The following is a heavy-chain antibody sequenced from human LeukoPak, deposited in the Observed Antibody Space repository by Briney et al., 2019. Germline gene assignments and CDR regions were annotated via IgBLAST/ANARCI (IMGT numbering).Heavy chain of an antibody. Sequence: SETLSLTCAISGASISSTNWWIWVRQPSGKALEWIGEMHHSGRTNYNPSLKSRITISVDKSKNQVFLRLNSVAAADTALYYCARAQEGCSRASCYLEPWGQGTLVTVSS. J-gene: IGHJ5*02. CDR1: GASISSTNW. CDR3: ARAQEGCSRASCYLEP. CDR2: MHHSGRT. V-gene: IGHV4-4*02. D-gene: IGHD2-2*01.